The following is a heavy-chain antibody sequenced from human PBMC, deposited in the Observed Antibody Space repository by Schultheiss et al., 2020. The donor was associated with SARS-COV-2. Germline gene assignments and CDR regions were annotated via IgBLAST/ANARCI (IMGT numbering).Heavy chain of an antibody. V-gene: IGHV3-23*01. Sequence: GGSLRLSCAASGFTFSSYAMSWVRQAPGKGLEWVSAISGGGGSTYYADSVKGRFTISRDNSKNTLYLQMNSLRAEDTAVYYCARETYYYDTSGYYPYYFDYWGQGTLVTVSS. J-gene: IGHJ4*02. D-gene: IGHD3-22*01. CDR2: ISGGGGST. CDR1: GFTFSSYA. CDR3: ARETYYYDTSGYYPYYFDY.